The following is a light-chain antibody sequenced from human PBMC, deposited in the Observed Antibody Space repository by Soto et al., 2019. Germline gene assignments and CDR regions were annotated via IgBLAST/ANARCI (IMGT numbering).Light chain of an antibody. V-gene: IGKV3-20*01. CDR2: GAS. CDR1: QSVSSSY. J-gene: IGKJ2*01. Sequence: EIVLTQSPGTLSLSPGERATLSCRASQSVSSSYLAWYQQKPGQAPRLLIYGASSRATGIPDRFSGSGSGKVFTLTISMLEPEDFAVYYCQQYGSSPPTFGQGTKLEIK. CDR3: QQYGSSPPT.